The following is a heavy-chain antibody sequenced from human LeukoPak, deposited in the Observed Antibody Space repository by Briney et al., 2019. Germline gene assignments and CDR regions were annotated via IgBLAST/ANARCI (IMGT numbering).Heavy chain of an antibody. CDR3: ARDRGSLGGFDY. Sequence: SETLSLTCTVSGGSISGYYWSWIRQPPGKGLEWIAFIHYSGSTNYNPSLKSRVTISVDTSKNQFSLELSSVTAADTAVYYCARDRGSLGGFDYWGQGTLVTVSS. CDR2: IHYSGST. V-gene: IGHV4-59*13. D-gene: IGHD3-16*01. J-gene: IGHJ4*02. CDR1: GGSISGYY.